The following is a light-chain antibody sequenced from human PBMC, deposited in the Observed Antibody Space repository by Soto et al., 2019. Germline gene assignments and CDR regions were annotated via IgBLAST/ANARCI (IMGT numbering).Light chain of an antibody. J-gene: IGLJ1*01. Sequence: QPASVSGSPGQSITISCTGTSSDVGGYNYVSWYQQHPGKAPKLMIYDVSNRPSGVSNRFSGSKSSNTASLTISGLRAEDEADYYCSSYTSSSTLLYVFGTGTKLTVL. CDR1: SSDVGGYNY. CDR3: SSYTSSSTLLYV. CDR2: DVS. V-gene: IGLV2-14*01.